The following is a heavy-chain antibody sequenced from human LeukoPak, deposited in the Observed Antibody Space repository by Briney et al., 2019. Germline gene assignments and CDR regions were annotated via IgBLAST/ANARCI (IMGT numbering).Heavy chain of an antibody. CDR1: GFTFSSYG. CDR3: ARDYDFWSGYYSPTRGYFGY. CDR2: IRYDGSNK. Sequence: QTGGSLRLSCAASGFTFSSYGMHWVRQAPGKGLEWVTFIRYDGSNKYYTDSVKGRFTISRDNSKNTLYLQMDSLRAEDTAVYYCARDYDFWSGYYSPTRGYFGYWGQGTLSPSPQ. V-gene: IGHV3-30*02. D-gene: IGHD3-3*01. J-gene: IGHJ4*02.